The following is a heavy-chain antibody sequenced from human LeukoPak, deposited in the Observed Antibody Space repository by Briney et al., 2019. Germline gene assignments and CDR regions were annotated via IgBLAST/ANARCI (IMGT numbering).Heavy chain of an antibody. Sequence: ASVKVSCKASGYTFASYGISWVRQAPGQGLEWMGWFNPENGNTNYAQKVQGRVTMTADTSTSTSYMELRSLRSDDTAVYYCAREHSSSWDQFDYWGQGTLVTVSS. CDR1: GYTFASYG. CDR3: AREHSSSWDQFDY. V-gene: IGHV1-18*01. J-gene: IGHJ4*02. D-gene: IGHD6-13*01. CDR2: FNPENGNT.